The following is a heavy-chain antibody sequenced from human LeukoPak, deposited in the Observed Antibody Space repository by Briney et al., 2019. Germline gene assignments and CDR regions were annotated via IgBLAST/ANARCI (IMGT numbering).Heavy chain of an antibody. J-gene: IGHJ4*02. CDR1: GGTFSSYA. D-gene: IGHD5-24*01. V-gene: IGHV1-69*05. CDR3: ARNGYNDREFDY. CDR2: IIPIFGTA. Sequence: ASVKVSCKASGGTFSSYAISWVRQAPGQGLEWMGGIIPIFGTANYAQKFQGRVTITTDESTSTAYMELSSLRSEDTAVYYRARNGYNDREFDYWGQGTLVTVSS.